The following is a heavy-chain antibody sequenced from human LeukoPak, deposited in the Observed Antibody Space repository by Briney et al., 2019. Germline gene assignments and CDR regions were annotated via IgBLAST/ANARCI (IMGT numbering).Heavy chain of an antibody. CDR2: IYHSGST. Sequence: PSETLSLTCAVYGGSFSGYYWSWIRQPPGKGLEWIGSIYHSGSTYYNPSLKSRVTISVDTSKNQFSLKLSSVTAADTAVYYCARVRGFTIFGMVIIPPGVDAFDIWGQGTMVTVSS. J-gene: IGHJ3*02. V-gene: IGHV4-34*01. CDR3: ARVRGFTIFGMVIIPPGVDAFDI. D-gene: IGHD3-3*01. CDR1: GGSFSGYY.